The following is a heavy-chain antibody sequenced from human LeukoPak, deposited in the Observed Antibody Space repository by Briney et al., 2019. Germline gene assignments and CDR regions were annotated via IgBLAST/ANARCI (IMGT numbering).Heavy chain of an antibody. J-gene: IGHJ6*03. CDR2: MSSSDDGR. CDR3: ARDSSGWYGEGLYYYYYYMDV. V-gene: IGHV3-23*01. CDR1: GFSFSSYA. D-gene: IGHD6-19*01. Sequence: GGSLRLSCATSGFSFSSYAMSWVRQAPGKGLEWVSAMSSSDDGRYYAASVRGRFTISRDTSRSTLYLQMNSLRAEDTAVYYCARDSSGWYGEGLYYYYYYMDVWGKGTTVTVSS.